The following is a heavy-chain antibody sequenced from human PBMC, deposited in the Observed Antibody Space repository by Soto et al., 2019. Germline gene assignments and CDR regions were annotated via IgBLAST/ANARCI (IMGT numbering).Heavy chain of an antibody. V-gene: IGHV3-23*01. Sequence: EVQLLESGGDLVQPGGSLRLSCVASGFIFSDYAMTWVRQAPGKGLEWVSTIGVSGGDTYYADSVKGRFTITRDNSKNTVYVQMNSLRAKDTAVYYCVKLAVTGVWWFLDHWGQGALVAVSS. CDR1: GFIFSDYA. CDR2: IGVSGGDT. CDR3: VKLAVTGVWWFLDH. J-gene: IGHJ4*02. D-gene: IGHD6-19*01.